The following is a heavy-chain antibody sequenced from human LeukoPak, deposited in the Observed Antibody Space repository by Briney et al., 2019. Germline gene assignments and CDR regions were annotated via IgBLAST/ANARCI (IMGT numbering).Heavy chain of an antibody. CDR3: ARSLGYCSAGSCFPFDY. Sequence: PGGSLRLSCAASGFTFSSYWMSWVRQAPGKGLEWVANIKQDGSDKYYVDSVKGRFTISRDNAKNSLYLQMNSLRAEDTAVYCCARSLGYCSAGSCFPFDYWGQGTLVTVSS. J-gene: IGHJ4*02. D-gene: IGHD2-15*01. CDR1: GFTFSSYW. CDR2: IKQDGSDK. V-gene: IGHV3-7*05.